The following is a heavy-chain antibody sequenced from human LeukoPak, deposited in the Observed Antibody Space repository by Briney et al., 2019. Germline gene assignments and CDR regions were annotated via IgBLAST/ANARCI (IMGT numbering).Heavy chain of an antibody. V-gene: IGHV1-2*02. CDR1: GYTFTSYY. Sequence: ASVKVSCKASGYTFTSYYMHWVRQAPGQGLEWMGWINPNSGGTNYAQKFQGRVTMTRDTSISTAYMELSRLRSDDTAVYYCARVGGYSYGPNNYYYGMDAWGQGTTVTVSS. D-gene: IGHD5-18*01. CDR3: ARVGGYSYGPNNYYYGMDA. J-gene: IGHJ6*02. CDR2: INPNSGGT.